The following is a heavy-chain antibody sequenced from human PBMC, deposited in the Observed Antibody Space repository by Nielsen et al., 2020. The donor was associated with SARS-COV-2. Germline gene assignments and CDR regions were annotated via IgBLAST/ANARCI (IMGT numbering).Heavy chain of an antibody. D-gene: IGHD3-22*01. CDR2: ISGSGGST. J-gene: IGHJ4*02. V-gene: IGHV3-23*01. Sequence: VRQAPGKGLEWVSAISGSGGSTYYADSVKGRFTISRDNAKNSLYLQMNSLRAEDTAVYYCARARPRRDYYDSSGYYYEDYWGQGTLVTVSS. CDR3: ARARPRRDYYDSSGYYYEDY.